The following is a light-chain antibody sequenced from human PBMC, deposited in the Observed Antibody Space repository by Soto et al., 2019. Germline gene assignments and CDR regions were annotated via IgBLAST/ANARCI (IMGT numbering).Light chain of an antibody. CDR2: AES. J-gene: IGKJ3*01. V-gene: IGKV1-27*01. Sequence: DIQMTQSPSSLSASVGDRVAITCRASQGISNYLAWYQQKPGKVPKLLIYAESTLQSGVPSRFSGSGSGTDFTLTISILQPEDVATYYRQKYNSAPFTFGPGTKVDIK. CDR1: QGISNY. CDR3: QKYNSAPFT.